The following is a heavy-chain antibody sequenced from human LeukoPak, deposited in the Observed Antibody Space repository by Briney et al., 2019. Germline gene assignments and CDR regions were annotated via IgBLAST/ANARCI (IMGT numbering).Heavy chain of an antibody. CDR3: ARDSGDCSGGSCYSFVDY. CDR2: IYYSGST. Sequence: SETLSLTCTVSGGSVSSGSYYWSWIRQPPGKGLEWIGYIYYSGSTNYNPSLKSRVTISVDTPKNQFSLKLSSVTAADTAVYYCARDSGDCSGGSCYSFVDYWGQGTLVTVSS. V-gene: IGHV4-61*01. CDR1: GGSVSSGSYY. D-gene: IGHD2-15*01. J-gene: IGHJ4*02.